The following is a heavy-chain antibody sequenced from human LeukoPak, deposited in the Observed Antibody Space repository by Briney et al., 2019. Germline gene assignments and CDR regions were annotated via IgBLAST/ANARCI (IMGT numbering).Heavy chain of an antibody. J-gene: IGHJ4*02. CDR2: INPNSGGT. CDR3: ASLVDIAVAGKTDY. V-gene: IGHV1-2*02. Sequence: ASVKVSCKASGYTFTGYYMHWVRQAPGQGLEWMGWINPNSGGTNYAQKFQGRVTMTRDTSISAAYMELSRLRSDDTAVYYRASLVDIAVAGKTDYWGQGTLVTVSS. D-gene: IGHD6-19*01. CDR1: GYTFTGYY.